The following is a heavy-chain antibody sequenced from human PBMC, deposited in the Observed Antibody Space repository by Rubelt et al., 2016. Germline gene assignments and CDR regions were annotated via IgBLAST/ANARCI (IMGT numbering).Heavy chain of an antibody. CDR2: IYWDDDK. CDR3: AHKAETDTARKPLQYFDY. V-gene: IGHV2-5*02. D-gene: IGHD1-14*01. Sequence: QITLKESGPTLVKPTQTLTLTCTFSGFSLTTSGVGVGWIRQPPGKALEWLALIYWDDDKRHSPSLKSRLTITMDTSKNQVGLTMTNMDPVDTATYDCAHKAETDTARKPLQYFDYWGQGTLVTVSS. CDR1: GFSLTTSGVG. J-gene: IGHJ4*02.